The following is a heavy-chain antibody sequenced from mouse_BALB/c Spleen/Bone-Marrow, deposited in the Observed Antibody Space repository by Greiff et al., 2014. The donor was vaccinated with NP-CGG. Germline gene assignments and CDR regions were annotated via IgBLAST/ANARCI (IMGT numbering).Heavy chain of an antibody. J-gene: IGHJ4*01. D-gene: IGHD2-10*02. Sequence: QVQLQQSGPELVKPGASVKISCKASGYAFSSSWMNWVKQRPGQGLEWIGRIYPGDGDTNYNGKFKGKATLTADKSSSTAYMQLSSLTSVDSAVYFCAKRGYGKEGYYYAMDYWGQGTSVTVSS. CDR3: AKRGYGKEGYYYAMDY. CDR1: GYAFSSSW. CDR2: IYPGDGDT. V-gene: IGHV1-82*01.